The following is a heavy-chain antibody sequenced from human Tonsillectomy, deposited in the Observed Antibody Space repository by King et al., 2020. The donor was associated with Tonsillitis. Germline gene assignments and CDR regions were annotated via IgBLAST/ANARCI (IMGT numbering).Heavy chain of an antibody. D-gene: IGHD1-1*01. CDR3: TRDRAFSCFDY. CDR1: GFTFRSDW. V-gene: IGHV3-7*04. J-gene: IGHJ4*02. Sequence: VQLVESGGDSVQPGGFLRISCAASGFTFRSDWMYWVRQAPGKGLEGVDSINPDGSQRYYVASVKGRFTISRDNAENALFLHLTGLRTEDTAVYYCTRDRAFSCFDYWGQGTLVTVSS. CDR2: INPDGSQR.